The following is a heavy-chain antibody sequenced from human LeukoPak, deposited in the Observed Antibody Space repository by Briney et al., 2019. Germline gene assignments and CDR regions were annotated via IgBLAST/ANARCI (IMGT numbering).Heavy chain of an antibody. J-gene: IGHJ6*02. V-gene: IGHV1-69*13. CDR2: IIPFFGTA. Sequence: SVKVSCKASGCTFSSYAISWVRQAPGQGLEWMGGIIPFFGTANYAQKFQGRVTITADESTSTAYRELSSLRSDDTAVYYCARDWAGPYGSGRYYYYCGMDVWGQGTTVTVSS. CDR1: GCTFSSYA. D-gene: IGHD3-10*01. CDR3: ARDWAGPYGSGRYYYYCGMDV.